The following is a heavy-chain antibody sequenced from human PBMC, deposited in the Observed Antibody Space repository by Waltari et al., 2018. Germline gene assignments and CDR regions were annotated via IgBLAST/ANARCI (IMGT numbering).Heavy chain of an antibody. CDR1: GGSISSYY. Sequence: QVQLQESGPGLVKPSETLSLTCTVSGGSISSYYWSWIRQPPGKGLEWIGSIYYSGSTTYNPSPKRRFTISVATSKNQFPLKLSSVTAADTAVYYCARVHPSGGTVLYYFDYWGQGTLVTVSS. J-gene: IGHJ4*02. V-gene: IGHV4-59*01. CDR2: IYYSGST. D-gene: IGHD1-1*01. CDR3: ARVHPSGGTVLYYFDY.